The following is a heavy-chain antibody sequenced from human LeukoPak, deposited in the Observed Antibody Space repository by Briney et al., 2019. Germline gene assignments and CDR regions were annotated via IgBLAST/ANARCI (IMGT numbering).Heavy chain of an antibody. CDR3: ARDRSRYCSGGSCYRDYYYMDV. V-gene: IGHV1-46*01. Sequence: ASVKVSCKASGYTFTSYAMNWVRQAPGQGLEWMGIINPSGGSTSYAQKFQGRVTMTRDTSTSTVYMELSSLRSEDTAVYYCARDRSRYCSGGSCYRDYYYMDVWGKGTTVTISS. J-gene: IGHJ6*03. CDR1: GYTFTSYA. CDR2: INPSGGST. D-gene: IGHD2-15*01.